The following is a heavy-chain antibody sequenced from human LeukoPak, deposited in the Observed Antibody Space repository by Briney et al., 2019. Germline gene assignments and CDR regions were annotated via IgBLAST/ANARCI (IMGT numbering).Heavy chain of an antibody. J-gene: IGHJ4*02. V-gene: IGHV3-30*03. CDR3: ARHDGGGYYCIDD. CDR2: ISYDGNNR. Sequence: GGSLRLSCAASRFTFSSYGMHWVRQAPGKGLEWVAVISYDGNNRYYADSVKGRFTISRDNAKNSLFLQMNSLRAEDTAVYYCARHDGGGYYCIDDWGQGTLVTVSS. D-gene: IGHD2-8*01. CDR1: RFTFSSYG.